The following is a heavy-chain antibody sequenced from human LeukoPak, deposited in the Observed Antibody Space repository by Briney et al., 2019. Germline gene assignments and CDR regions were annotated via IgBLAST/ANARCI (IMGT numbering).Heavy chain of an antibody. J-gene: IGHJ3*02. Sequence: PGGSLRLSWAASGFIFSNYVMHWVRQAPGKGREWVAVIWHDGSEKYYGDSVKGRFSISRDNSKNTLYLQMNSLRAEDTAVYFCVKESDAFDIWGQGTMVTVSS. CDR3: VKESDAFDI. V-gene: IGHV3-33*06. CDR2: IWHDGSEK. CDR1: GFIFSNYV.